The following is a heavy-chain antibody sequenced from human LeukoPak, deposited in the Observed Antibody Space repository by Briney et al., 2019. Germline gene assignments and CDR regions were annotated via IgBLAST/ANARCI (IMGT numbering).Heavy chain of an antibody. Sequence: ASDTLSLTCTLSGASISSGSYYWSWIRQPAGKGLEWIGRIYTSGSTNYNPSLKSRATISVDTSKNQFSLKLSSVTAADTAVYYCARSMTILNYYYYGMDVWGQGTTVTVSS. D-gene: IGHD4/OR15-4a*01. V-gene: IGHV4-61*02. J-gene: IGHJ6*02. CDR3: ARSMTILNYYYYGMDV. CDR1: GASISSGSYY. CDR2: IYTSGST.